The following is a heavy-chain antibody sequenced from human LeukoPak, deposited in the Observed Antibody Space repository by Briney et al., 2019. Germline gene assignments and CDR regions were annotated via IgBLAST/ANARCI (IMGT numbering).Heavy chain of an antibody. CDR3: ARGTGYSYENAFDI. V-gene: IGHV1-2*02. CDR1: GYTFTDYY. CDR2: INSNSGGT. J-gene: IGHJ3*02. D-gene: IGHD5-18*01. Sequence: ASVKVSCKASGYTFTDYYMHWVRQAPGQGLEWMGWINSNSGGTNYAQKFQGRVTMTRDTSISTAYMELSRLRSDDTAVYYCARGTGYSYENAFDIWGQGTMVTVSS.